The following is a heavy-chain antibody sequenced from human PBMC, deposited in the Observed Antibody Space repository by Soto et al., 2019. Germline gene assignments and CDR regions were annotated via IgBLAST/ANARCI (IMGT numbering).Heavy chain of an antibody. CDR1: GYTLTELS. D-gene: IGHD5-12*01. J-gene: IGHJ3*02. V-gene: IGHV1-24*01. CDR3: ATSYSGYDTDDAFEI. Sequence: QVQLVQSGAEVKKPGASVKVSCKVSGYTLTELSMHWVRQAPGKGLEWMGGFDPEDGETIYAQKFPGRVTMTEDTSTYTAYMELSSLRSEDTAVYYCATSYSGYDTDDAFEIWGQGTMVTVSS. CDR2: FDPEDGET.